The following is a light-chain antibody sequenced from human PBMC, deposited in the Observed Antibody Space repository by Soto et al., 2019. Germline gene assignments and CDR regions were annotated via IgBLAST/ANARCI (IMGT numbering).Light chain of an antibody. J-gene: IGKJ3*01. CDR2: WAS. CDR1: RSGLYNSNNENY. CDR3: QQYYSLPLS. V-gene: IGKV4-1*01. Sequence: MIRRSPYALEGSLXXXXXXSXXXIRSGLYNSNNENYLAWYQQKPGQPPKVLIYWASTRESGVPDRFSGSGSGTDFTLTISSLQAEDVAVYYCQQYYSLPLSFGPGTKVDI.